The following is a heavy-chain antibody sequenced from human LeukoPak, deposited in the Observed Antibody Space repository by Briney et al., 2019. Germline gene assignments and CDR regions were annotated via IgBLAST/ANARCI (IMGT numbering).Heavy chain of an antibody. CDR1: GYTFTSYD. CDR3: AREVYDFWSGYFDY. J-gene: IGHJ4*02. Sequence: ASVKVSCKASGYTFTSYDINWVRQATGQGLEWMGWMNPNSGNTGYAQKFQGRVTMTRNTSISTAYMELSSLRSEDTAVYYCAREVYDFWSGYFDYWGQGTLVTVPS. V-gene: IGHV1-8*01. CDR2: MNPNSGNT. D-gene: IGHD3-3*01.